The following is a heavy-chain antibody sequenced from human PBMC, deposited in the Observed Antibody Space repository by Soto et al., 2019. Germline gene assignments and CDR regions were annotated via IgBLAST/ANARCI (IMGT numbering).Heavy chain of an antibody. D-gene: IGHD2-21*02. Sequence: GGSLRLSCAASGFTFDDYAMHWVRQAPGKGLEWVSGISWNSGSIGYADSVKGRFTISRDNAKNSLYLQMNSLRAEDTALYYCAKDRDCGGDCYPSGGYYGMDVWGQGTTVTVSS. CDR3: AKDRDCGGDCYPSGGYYGMDV. CDR1: GFTFDDYA. CDR2: ISWNSGSI. J-gene: IGHJ6*02. V-gene: IGHV3-9*01.